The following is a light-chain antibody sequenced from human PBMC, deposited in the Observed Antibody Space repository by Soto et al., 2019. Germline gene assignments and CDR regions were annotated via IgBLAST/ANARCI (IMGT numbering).Light chain of an antibody. Sequence: EIVLIQSPATLSLSPGERGTLSCRASQSVSSNLAWYQQNPGQAPNLLIYDASTRATGIPARFSGSGSGTDFTLTISSLEPEDFAAYYCQQHTNWPLTFGGGTKVDIK. CDR3: QQHTNWPLT. CDR1: QSVSSN. J-gene: IGKJ4*01. V-gene: IGKV3-11*01. CDR2: DAS.